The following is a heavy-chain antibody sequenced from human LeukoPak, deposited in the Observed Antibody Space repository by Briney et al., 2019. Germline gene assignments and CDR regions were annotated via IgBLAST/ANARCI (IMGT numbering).Heavy chain of an antibody. V-gene: IGHV3-30-3*01. D-gene: IGHD3-3*01. CDR3: ARDLYDFWSGYYAWGLGDY. CDR2: ISYDGSNK. Sequence: GGSLRLSCAASGFTFSSYAMHWVRQAPGKGLEWVAVISYDGSNKYYADSVKGRFTISRDNSKNTLYLQMNSLRAEDTAVYYCARDLYDFWSGYYAWGLGDYWGQGTLVTVSS. CDR1: GFTFSSYA. J-gene: IGHJ4*02.